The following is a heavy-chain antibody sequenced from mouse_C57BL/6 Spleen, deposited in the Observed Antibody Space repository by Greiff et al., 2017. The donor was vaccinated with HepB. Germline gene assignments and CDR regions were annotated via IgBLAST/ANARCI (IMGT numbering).Heavy chain of an antibody. J-gene: IGHJ4*01. CDR2: ISSGSSTI. D-gene: IGHD5-1-1*01. CDR3: ASRGKNTGDYAMDY. CDR1: GFTFSDYG. V-gene: IGHV5-17*01. Sequence: EVQLVESGGGLVKPGGSLKLSCAASGFTFSDYGMHWVRQAPEKGLEWVAYISSGSSTIYYADTVKGRFTISRDNAKNTLFLQMTSLRSEDAAMYYCASRGKNTGDYAMDYWGQGTSVTVSS.